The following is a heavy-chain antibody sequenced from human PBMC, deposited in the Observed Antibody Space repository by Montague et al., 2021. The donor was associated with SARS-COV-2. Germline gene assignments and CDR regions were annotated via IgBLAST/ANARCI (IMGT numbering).Heavy chain of an antibody. CDR3: ARHDNREGGCDI. CDR2: ST. V-gene: IGHV4-59*08. Sequence: STIFNPSLSSRVTIPVDKSKNQFSLKMSSVTAADTAVYYCARHDNREGGCDIWGQGTKVIGSA. J-gene: IGHJ3*02. D-gene: IGHD1-14*01.